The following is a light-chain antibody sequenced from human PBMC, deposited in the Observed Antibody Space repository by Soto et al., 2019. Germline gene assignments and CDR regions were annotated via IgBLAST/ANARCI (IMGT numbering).Light chain of an antibody. Sequence: DIQTTQSPSALSGSVGGRVTITCRASQTISSWLAWYQQKPGKAPKLLIYKASTLKSGVPSRFSGSGSGTEFTLTISSLQPDDFATYYCQHYNSYSEAFGQGTKVDI. J-gene: IGKJ1*01. CDR1: QTISSW. CDR2: KAS. CDR3: QHYNSYSEA. V-gene: IGKV1-5*03.